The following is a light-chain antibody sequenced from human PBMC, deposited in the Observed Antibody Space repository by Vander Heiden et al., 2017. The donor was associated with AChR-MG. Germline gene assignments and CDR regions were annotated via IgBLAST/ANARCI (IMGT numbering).Light chain of an antibody. CDR1: QSVSSNY. CDR3: QQNDRSPWT. CDR2: GAS. V-gene: IGKV3-20*01. Sequence: EIVMTQSPATLSLSPGERATLSCRASQSVSSNYVCWYQQPLHQASSLLICGASRGTASIAKRSGSGGAKAVFTLTISRLEEEDVVVYCQQQNDRSPWTFGQGTKVEIK. J-gene: IGKJ1*01.